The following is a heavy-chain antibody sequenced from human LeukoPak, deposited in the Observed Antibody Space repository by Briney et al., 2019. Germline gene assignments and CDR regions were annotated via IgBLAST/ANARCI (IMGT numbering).Heavy chain of an antibody. CDR2: IKSKTDGGTT. Sequence: GGSLRLSCAASGFTFTNAWMSWVRQAPGKGLEWVGRIKSKTDGGTTDYAAPVKGRFIISRDDSENTLYLQMNSLKTEDTAVYYCATSHCSSTSCYASYYYYGMDVWGQGTTVTVSS. CDR3: ATSHCSSTSCYASYYYYGMDV. J-gene: IGHJ6*02. V-gene: IGHV3-15*01. CDR1: GFTFTNAW. D-gene: IGHD2-2*01.